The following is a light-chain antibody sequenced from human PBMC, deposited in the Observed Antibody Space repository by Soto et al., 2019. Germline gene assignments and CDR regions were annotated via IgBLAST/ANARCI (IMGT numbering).Light chain of an antibody. V-gene: IGKV3-15*01. CDR1: QSVNTN. CDR3: QEYNDWPRGT. J-gene: IGKJ1*01. CDR2: AAS. Sequence: EVVMTQSPATLSVSPGERATLSCRASQSVNTNLAWYQQKPGEAPRVLIYAASTRATDVPDRFGGSGSGTDFTLTISSLQSEDFVLYYCQEYNDWPRGTFGQGTKVEVK.